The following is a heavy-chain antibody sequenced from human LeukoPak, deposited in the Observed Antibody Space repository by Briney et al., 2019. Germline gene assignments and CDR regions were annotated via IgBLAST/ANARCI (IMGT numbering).Heavy chain of an antibody. CDR3: AKIGYSSAWSPPSYFDY. Sequence: PGESLKISCEGSGYSFTSSWIGWVRQMPGKGLEWMGIIYPGDSDTRYTPSFQGQVTISADKSISTAYLQWSSLKASDTAMYYCAKIGYSSAWSPPSYFDYWGQGTLVTVPS. D-gene: IGHD6-19*01. CDR2: IYPGDSDT. J-gene: IGHJ4*02. CDR1: GYSFTSSW. V-gene: IGHV5-51*01.